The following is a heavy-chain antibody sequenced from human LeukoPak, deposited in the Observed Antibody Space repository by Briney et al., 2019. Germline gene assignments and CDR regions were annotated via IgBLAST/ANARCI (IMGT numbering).Heavy chain of an antibody. V-gene: IGHV4-31*03. CDR3: ARDWGYSYGPRFDP. D-gene: IGHD5-18*01. CDR2: IYYSGST. J-gene: IGHJ5*02. Sequence: SETLSLTCTVSGGSISSGGYYWSWIRQHPGKGLEWIGYIYYSGSTYYNPSLKSRVTISVDTSKNQFSLKLSSVTAADTAVYYCARDWGYSYGPRFDPWGQGTLVTVSS. CDR1: GGSISSGGYY.